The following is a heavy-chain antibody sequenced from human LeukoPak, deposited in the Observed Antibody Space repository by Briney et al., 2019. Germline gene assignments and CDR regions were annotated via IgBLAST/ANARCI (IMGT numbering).Heavy chain of an antibody. D-gene: IGHD3-3*01. CDR1: GFTFSGSG. CDR3: ARDYDFWSGYYSPTRGYFGY. J-gene: IGHJ4*02. V-gene: IGHV3-30*02. Sequence: PGGSLRLSCAASGFTFSGSGMHRVRQAPGKGLEWVTFIRYDGSNKYYTDSVKGRFTISRDNSKNTLYLQMDSLRAEDTAVYYCARDYDFWSGYYSPTRGYFGYSGQGTLVTVSS. CDR2: IRYDGSNK.